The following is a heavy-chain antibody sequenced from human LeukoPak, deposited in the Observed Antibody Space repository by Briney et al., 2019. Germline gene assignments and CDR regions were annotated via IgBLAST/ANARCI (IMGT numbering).Heavy chain of an antibody. D-gene: IGHD3-10*01. CDR3: VRDTYHYGLGNYYGSVY. CDR1: GYCFVSFC. CDR2: IYPGDSGT. V-gene: IGHV5-51*01. J-gene: IGHJ4*02. Sequence: GESLKISCKAYGYCFVSFCIGWVRQMPRKGLEWMGIIYPGDSGTRYNPSFQGQVTISVDKSLSTAYLQWSSLTASDTAMYFCVRDTYHYGLGNYYGSVYWGQGTLVTVFS.